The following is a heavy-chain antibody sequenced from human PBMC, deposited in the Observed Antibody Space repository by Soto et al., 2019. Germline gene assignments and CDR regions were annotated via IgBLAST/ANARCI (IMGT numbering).Heavy chain of an antibody. J-gene: IGHJ6*03. Sequence: QVQLQESGPGLVRPSETLSLTCTVSGGSFSSYYWTWIRQSPGKGLEWIGYIYYSGSTDYNPSLRGRLAISIATSKNQCSLRLNSMTAADTAVYYCAGRDCSGTNCYYLDYYYMDVWGNGTTVTVS. CDR1: GGSFSSYY. CDR2: IYYSGST. D-gene: IGHD2-2*01. V-gene: IGHV4-59*08. CDR3: AGRDCSGTNCYYLDYYYMDV.